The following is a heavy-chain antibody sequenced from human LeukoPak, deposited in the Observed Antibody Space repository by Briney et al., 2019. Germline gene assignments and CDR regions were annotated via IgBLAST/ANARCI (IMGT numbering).Heavy chain of an antibody. J-gene: IGHJ4*02. V-gene: IGHV3-48*03. D-gene: IGHD2-8*02. CDR2: VSNSGTIM. Sequence: GGSLRLSCAASGFTFSSYEMNWVRQAPGKGLEWISYVSNSGTIMYYADSVMGRFTISRDDAKSSLYLQLNSLRAEDTAVYYCTLVPLGWGQGTLVTVSS. CDR3: TLVPLG. CDR1: GFTFSSYE.